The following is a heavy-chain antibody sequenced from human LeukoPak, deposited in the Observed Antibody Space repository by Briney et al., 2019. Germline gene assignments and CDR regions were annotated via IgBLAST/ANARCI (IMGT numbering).Heavy chain of an antibody. J-gene: IGHJ4*02. CDR2: INTNTGNP. Sequence: VASVKVSCKASGYTFTSYAMNWVRQAPGQGLEWMGWINTNTGNPTYAQGFTGRFVFSLDTSVSPAYLQISSLKAGDTAVYYCARDSTELGTKNFDYWGQGTLVTVSS. V-gene: IGHV7-4-1*02. CDR3: ARDSTELGTKNFDY. D-gene: IGHD7-27*01. CDR1: GYTFTSYA.